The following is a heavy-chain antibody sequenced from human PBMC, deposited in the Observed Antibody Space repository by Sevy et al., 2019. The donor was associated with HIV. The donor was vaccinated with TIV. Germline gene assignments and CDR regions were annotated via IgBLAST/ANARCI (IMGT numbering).Heavy chain of an antibody. CDR1: SGSISRYY. V-gene: IGHV4-59*12. D-gene: IGHD2-15*01. Sequence: SETLSLTCTVSSGSISRYYWTWIRQPPGKGLEYIAYIYYDGSSSYNPSLKSRVTISVDTSKNQMSLKLSSVTAADTAVYYCAVGYCSGGSCPYFDYWGQGTRVTVSS. CDR3: AVGYCSGGSCPYFDY. J-gene: IGHJ4*02. CDR2: IYYDGSS.